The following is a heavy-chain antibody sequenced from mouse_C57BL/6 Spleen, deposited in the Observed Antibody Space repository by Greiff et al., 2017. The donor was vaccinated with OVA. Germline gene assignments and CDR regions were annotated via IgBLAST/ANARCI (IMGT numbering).Heavy chain of an antibody. CDR1: GYAFTNYL. CDR3: AYDSRGYFDY. V-gene: IGHV1-54*01. Sequence: QVQLQQSGAELVRPGTSVKVSCKASGYAFTNYLIEWVKQRPGQGLEWIGVINPGSGGTNYNEKFKGKATLTADKSSSTAYMQLSSLTSEDSAVYFCAYDSRGYFDYWGQGTTLTVSS. CDR2: INPGSGGT. J-gene: IGHJ2*01. D-gene: IGHD1-1*01.